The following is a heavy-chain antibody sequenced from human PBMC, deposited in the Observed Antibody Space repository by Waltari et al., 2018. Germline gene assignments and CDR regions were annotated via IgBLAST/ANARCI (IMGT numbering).Heavy chain of an antibody. CDR1: GYTFTDYY. J-gene: IGHJ4*02. CDR2: VDPEDGET. D-gene: IGHD2-8*02. CDR3: ARIYTGGVPY. V-gene: IGHV1-69-2*01. Sequence: SGYTFTDYYMHWVQQAPGKGLEWMGLVDPEDGETIYAEKFQGRVTITADTSISTAYMELSRLRSDDTAVYYCARIYTGGVPYWGQGTLVTVSS.